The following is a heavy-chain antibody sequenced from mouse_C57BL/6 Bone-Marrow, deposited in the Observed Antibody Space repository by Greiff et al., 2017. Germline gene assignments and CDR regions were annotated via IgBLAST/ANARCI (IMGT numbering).Heavy chain of an antibody. CDR3: AIYYGTYCYAMDY. Sequence: QVQLQQPGAELVKPGASVKLSCKASGYTFTSYWMHWVKQRPGRGLEWIGRIDPNSGGTKYNDKFKCKATLTVEKPSRTAYLQLSSLTSDDSAVDYCAIYYGTYCYAMDYWGQGTSVTVSS. CDR2: IDPNSGGT. D-gene: IGHD2-1*01. J-gene: IGHJ4*01. CDR1: GYTFTSYW. V-gene: IGHV1-72*01.